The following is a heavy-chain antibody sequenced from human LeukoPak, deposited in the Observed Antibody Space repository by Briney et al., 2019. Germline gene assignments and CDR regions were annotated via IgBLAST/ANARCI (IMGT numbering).Heavy chain of an antibody. V-gene: IGHV3-7*01. CDR3: ARSGDRGSGYGRFDY. J-gene: IGHJ4*02. CDR1: GFTFSSYW. CDR2: IKQDGSEK. D-gene: IGHD5-12*01. Sequence: GGSLRLSCAASGFTFSSYWMSWVRQAPGKGLEWVANIKQDGSEKYYVDSAEGRFTISRDNAKNSLYLQMNSLRAEDTAVYYCARSGDRGSGYGRFDYWGQGTLVTVSS.